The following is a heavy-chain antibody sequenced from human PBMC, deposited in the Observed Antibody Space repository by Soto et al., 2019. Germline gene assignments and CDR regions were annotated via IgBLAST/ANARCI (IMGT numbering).Heavy chain of an antibody. Sequence: GGSLRLSCAASGFTFSSYAMHWVRQAPGKGLEWVAVISYDGSNKYYADSVKGRFTIFRDNSKNTLYLQMNSLRAEDTAVYYCARDLVVRGVIPNYYYYGMDVWGQGTTVTVSS. CDR1: GFTFSSYA. J-gene: IGHJ6*02. CDR2: ISYDGSNK. D-gene: IGHD3-10*01. V-gene: IGHV3-30-3*01. CDR3: ARDLVVRGVIPNYYYYGMDV.